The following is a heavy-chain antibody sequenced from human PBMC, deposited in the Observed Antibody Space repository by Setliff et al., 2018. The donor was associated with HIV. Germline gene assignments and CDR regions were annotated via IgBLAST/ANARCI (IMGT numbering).Heavy chain of an antibody. D-gene: IGHD3-9*01. Sequence: SETLSLTCTVSGGSISSGDYYWSWIRQPPGKGLDWIGYIYYSGSTYYNPSLKSRVTISVDTSKNQFSLKLSSVTAADTAVYYCARTDWARTSYYYYYGMNVWGQGTTVTVSS. V-gene: IGHV4-30-4*08. CDR3: ARTDWARTSYYYYYGMNV. J-gene: IGHJ6*02. CDR2: IYYSGST. CDR1: GGSISSGDYY.